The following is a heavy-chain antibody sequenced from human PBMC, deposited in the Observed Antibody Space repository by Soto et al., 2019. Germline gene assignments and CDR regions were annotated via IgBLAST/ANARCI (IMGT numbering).Heavy chain of an antibody. CDR1: GFTFSNAW. CDR3: TTDWGSNYDEDYYYYGMDV. D-gene: IGHD3-16*01. V-gene: IGHV3-15*01. J-gene: IGHJ6*02. Sequence: GGSLRLSCAASGFTFSNAWMSWVRQAPGKGLEWVGRIKSKTGGGTTDYAAPVKGRFTISRDDSKNTLYLQMNSLKTEDTAVYYCTTDWGSNYDEDYYYYGMDVWGQGTTVTVSS. CDR2: IKSKTGGGTT.